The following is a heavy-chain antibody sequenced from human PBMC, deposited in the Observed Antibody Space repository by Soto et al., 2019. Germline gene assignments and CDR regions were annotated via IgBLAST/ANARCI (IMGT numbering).Heavy chain of an antibody. Sequence: QVQLQQWGAGLLKPSETLSLTCAVYGGSFSGYYWSWIRQPPGKGLEWIGEINHSGSTNYNPSLKSRVTISVDTSKNQFSLKLSSVTAADTAVYYCAREVGYCSGGSCYPLDYWGQGTLVTVSS. V-gene: IGHV4-34*01. CDR2: INHSGST. J-gene: IGHJ4*02. CDR1: GGSFSGYY. CDR3: AREVGYCSGGSCYPLDY. D-gene: IGHD2-15*01.